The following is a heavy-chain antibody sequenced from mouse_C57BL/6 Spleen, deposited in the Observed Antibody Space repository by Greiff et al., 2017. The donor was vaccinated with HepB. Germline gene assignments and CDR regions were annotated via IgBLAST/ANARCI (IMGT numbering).Heavy chain of an antibody. J-gene: IGHJ2*01. CDR3: AREDYYGSSYDY. Sequence: EVQLKESEGGLVQPGSSMKLSCTASGFTFSDYYMAWVRQVPEKGLEWVANINYDGSSTYYLDSLKSRFIISRDNAKNILYLQMSSLKSEDTATYYCAREDYYGSSYDYWGQGTTLTVSS. D-gene: IGHD1-1*01. V-gene: IGHV5-16*01. CDR2: INYDGSST. CDR1: GFTFSDYY.